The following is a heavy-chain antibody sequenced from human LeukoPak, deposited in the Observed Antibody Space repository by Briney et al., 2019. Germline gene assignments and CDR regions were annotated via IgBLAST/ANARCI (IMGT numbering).Heavy chain of an antibody. D-gene: IGHD6-19*01. V-gene: IGHV3-30*18. Sequence: PGRSLRLSCAASGFTFSSYGMHWVRQAPGKGLEWVAVISYDGSNKYYADSVKGRFTISRDNSKNTLYLQMNSLRAEDTAVYYCAKAFVEWYSSGWPIDYWGQGILVTVYS. CDR1: GFTFSSYG. J-gene: IGHJ4*02. CDR3: AKAFVEWYSSGWPIDY. CDR2: ISYDGSNK.